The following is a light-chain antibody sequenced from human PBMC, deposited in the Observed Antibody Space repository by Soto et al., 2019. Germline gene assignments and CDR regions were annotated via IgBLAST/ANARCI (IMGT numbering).Light chain of an antibody. V-gene: IGKV3-11*01. CDR3: QQRNNWPPGIT. CDR2: GVS. J-gene: IGKJ5*01. Sequence: ILLTQAPSTLALSPGERATLSCRASQRVSSSYLAWYKQKPGQAPRLLIYGVSDRATGITARFSGSGSGTDFTLTISSIEPEDFAVFYCQQRNNWPPGITFGQGTRLEI. CDR1: QRVSSSY.